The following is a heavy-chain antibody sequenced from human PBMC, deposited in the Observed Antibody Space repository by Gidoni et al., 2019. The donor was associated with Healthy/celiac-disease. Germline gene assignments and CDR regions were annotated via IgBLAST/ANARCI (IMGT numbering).Heavy chain of an antibody. J-gene: IGHJ6*02. CDR1: GGSISSYY. CDR2: IYYSGST. Sequence: QVQLQESGPGLVKPSETLSLTCTVSGGSISSYYWSWIRQPPGKGLEWIGYIYYSGSTNYNPSLKSRVTISVDTSKNQFSLKLSSVTAADTAVYYCASTYYDFWSGSARGTYYYYNGMDVWGQGTTVTVSS. V-gene: IGHV4-59*01. CDR3: ASTYYDFWSGSARGTYYYYNGMDV. D-gene: IGHD3-3*01.